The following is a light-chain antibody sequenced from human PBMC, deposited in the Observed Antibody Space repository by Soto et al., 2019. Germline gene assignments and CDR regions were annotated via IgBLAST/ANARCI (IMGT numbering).Light chain of an antibody. J-gene: IGLJ1*01. Sequence: QSVLTQPASVSGSPGQSITISCTGTSSDVGYYNYVSWYQQHPGKAPKLMIYDVRNRPSGVSNRFSGSKSGNTASLTISGRQAEDEADYYCSSYTSSSTYVFGTGTKLTVL. CDR2: DVR. CDR1: SSDVGYYNY. CDR3: SSYTSSSTYV. V-gene: IGLV2-14*03.